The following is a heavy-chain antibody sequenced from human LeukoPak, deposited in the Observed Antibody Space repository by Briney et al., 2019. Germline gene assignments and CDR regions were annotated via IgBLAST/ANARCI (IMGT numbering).Heavy chain of an antibody. CDR2: IYGGGGT. Sequence: PGGSLRLSCAASGFTVSLNYMSWVRQAPGKGLEWVSVIYGGGGTYYADSVKGRFTISRDTSKNTLYLQTNSLRAEDTAVYYCTRVLSGSYSGMDVWGQGTTVTVSS. V-gene: IGHV3-53*01. CDR1: GFTVSLNY. J-gene: IGHJ6*02. D-gene: IGHD1-26*01. CDR3: TRVLSGSYSGMDV.